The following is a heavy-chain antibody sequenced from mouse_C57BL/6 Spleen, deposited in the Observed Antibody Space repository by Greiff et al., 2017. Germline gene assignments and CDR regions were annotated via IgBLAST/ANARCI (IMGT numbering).Heavy chain of an antibody. V-gene: IGHV1-54*01. J-gene: IGHJ4*01. CDR2: INPGRGGT. Sequence: QVQLQQSGAELVRPGTSVKVSCKASGYAFPNYLIEWVKQRPGQGLEWIGVINPGRGGTNYNEKFKGKATLTADKSSSTAYMQLSSLTSEDSAVYFCAREGGLRLYAMDYWGQGTSVTVSS. CDR1: GYAFPNYL. CDR3: AREGGLRLYAMDY. D-gene: IGHD1-1*01.